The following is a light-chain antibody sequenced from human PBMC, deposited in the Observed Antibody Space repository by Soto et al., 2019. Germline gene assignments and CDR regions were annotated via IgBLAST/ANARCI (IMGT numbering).Light chain of an antibody. V-gene: IGKV3-15*01. CDR3: QQYNNWPRT. Sequence: EIVLTQSPGTLSLSPGERATLSCRASQSVSTSNLAWYQQKPGQAPRLLIYAASTRATGIPARFSGSGSGTEFTLTISSLQSEDVAVYYCQQYNNWPRTFGQGTKVDIK. CDR1: QSVSTSN. J-gene: IGKJ1*01. CDR2: AAS.